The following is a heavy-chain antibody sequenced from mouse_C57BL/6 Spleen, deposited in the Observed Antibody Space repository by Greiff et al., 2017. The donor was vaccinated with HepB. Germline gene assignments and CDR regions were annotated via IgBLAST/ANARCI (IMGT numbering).Heavy chain of an antibody. D-gene: IGHD2-1*01. Sequence: VQLKESVAELVRPGASVKLSCTASGFNIKNTYMHWVKQRPEQGLEWIGKIDPANGNTKYAPKFQGKATITADTSPNTVYLQHSSLAYEDTAVYYCTSNYETSFDYWGQGTTLTVSS. J-gene: IGHJ2*01. CDR3: TSNYETSFDY. CDR2: IDPANGNT. CDR1: GFNIKNTY. V-gene: IGHV14-3*01.